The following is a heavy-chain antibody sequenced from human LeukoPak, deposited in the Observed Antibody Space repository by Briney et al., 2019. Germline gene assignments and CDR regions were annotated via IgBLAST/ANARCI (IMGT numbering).Heavy chain of an antibody. V-gene: IGHV4-34*01. Sequence: SETLSLTCAVYGGSFSGYYWSWIRQPPGKGLEWIGEINHSGSTNYNPSLKSRVTTSVDTSKNQFSLKLSSVTAADTAVYYCARLAMVRGVTIDYWGQGTLVTVSS. CDR1: GGSFSGYY. CDR2: INHSGST. CDR3: ARLAMVRGVTIDY. J-gene: IGHJ4*02. D-gene: IGHD3-10*01.